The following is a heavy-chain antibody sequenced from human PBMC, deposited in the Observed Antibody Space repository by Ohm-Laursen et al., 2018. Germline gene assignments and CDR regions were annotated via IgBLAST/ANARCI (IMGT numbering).Heavy chain of an antibody. D-gene: IGHD6-19*01. CDR2: INYSGST. V-gene: IGHV4-59*12. J-gene: IGHJ6*02. CDR1: GGSISSYY. CDR3: ARGSGFFKLDV. Sequence: SDTLSLTCSVSGGSISSYYWTWIRQPPGKGLEWIGYINYSGSTNYNPSLKSRVTISVDTSKNQFSLRLTSVTAADTATYYCARGSGFFKLDVWGQGTTVTVSS.